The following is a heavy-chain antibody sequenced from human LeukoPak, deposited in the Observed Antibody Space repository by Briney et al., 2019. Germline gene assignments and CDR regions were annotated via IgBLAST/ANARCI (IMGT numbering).Heavy chain of an antibody. D-gene: IGHD4-11*01. CDR2: ISYDGSNK. CDR3: AREGGVDYTDWFDP. V-gene: IGHV3-30*04. J-gene: IGHJ5*02. Sequence: GGSLRLSCAASGFTFSSYAMHWVRQAPGRGLEWVAVISYDGSNKYYADSVKGRFTISRDNSKNTLYLQMNSLRAEDTAVYYCAREGGVDYTDWFDPWGQGTLVTVSS. CDR1: GFTFSSYA.